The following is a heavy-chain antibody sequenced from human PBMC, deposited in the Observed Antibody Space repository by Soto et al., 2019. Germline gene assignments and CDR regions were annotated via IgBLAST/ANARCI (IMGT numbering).Heavy chain of an antibody. Sequence: GGSLRLSCTASGFTFGDYAMSWFRQAPGKGLEWVGFIRSKAYGGTTEYAASVKGRFTISRDDSKSIAYLQMNSLKTEDTAVYYCTRGGVDCSSTSCYDAFDIWGQGTMVTVPS. CDR3: TRGGVDCSSTSCYDAFDI. V-gene: IGHV3-49*03. J-gene: IGHJ3*02. D-gene: IGHD2-2*01. CDR1: GFTFGDYA. CDR2: IRSKAYGGTT.